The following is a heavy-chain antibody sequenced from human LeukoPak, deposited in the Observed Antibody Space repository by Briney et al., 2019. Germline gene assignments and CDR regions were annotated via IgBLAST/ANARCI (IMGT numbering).Heavy chain of an antibody. CDR1: GFTFSSYG. D-gene: IGHD3-9*01. Sequence: PGRSLRLSCAASGFTFSSYGMHWVRQAPGKGLEWGAVISYDGSNKYYADSVKGRFTISRDNSKNTLYLQMNSLRAEDTAVYYCAKDRVRRYFDWLPLDYWGQGTLVTVSS. V-gene: IGHV3-30*18. CDR2: ISYDGSNK. CDR3: AKDRVRRYFDWLPLDY. J-gene: IGHJ4*02.